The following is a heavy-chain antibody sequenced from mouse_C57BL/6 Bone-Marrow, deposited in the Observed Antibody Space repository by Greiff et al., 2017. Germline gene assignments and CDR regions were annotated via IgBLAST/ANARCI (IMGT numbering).Heavy chain of an antibody. CDR3: EREDDYYRYYFDD. Sequence: QVQLQQPGAELVKPGASVKMSCKASGYTFTSYWITWVKQRPGQGLEWIGDIYPGSGSTNYNEKFKSKATRTVDTSSSTAYMQLSNLTSESSAVYYCEREDDYYRYYFDDWGKGTTLTVSS. CDR2: IYPGSGST. CDR1: GYTFTSYW. V-gene: IGHV1-55*01. D-gene: IGHD2-3*01. J-gene: IGHJ2*01.